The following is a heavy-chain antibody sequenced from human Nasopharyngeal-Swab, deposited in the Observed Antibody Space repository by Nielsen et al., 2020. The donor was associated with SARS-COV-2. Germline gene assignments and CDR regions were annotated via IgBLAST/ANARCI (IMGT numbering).Heavy chain of an antibody. D-gene: IGHD6-19*01. CDR2: INEDGSDK. Sequence: GGSLRLSCAASGLTFSSHWMSWVRQAPGKGPEWVAKINEDGSDKYYVDSVKGRFTISRDNAKNSLYLQMNSLRAEDTAVYYCARWVDTSGWNIDYWGQGTLVTVSS. CDR3: ARWVDTSGWNIDY. J-gene: IGHJ4*02. CDR1: GLTFSSHW. V-gene: IGHV3-7*01.